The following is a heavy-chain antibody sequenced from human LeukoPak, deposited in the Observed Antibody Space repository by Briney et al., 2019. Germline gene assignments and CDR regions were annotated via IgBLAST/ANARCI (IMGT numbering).Heavy chain of an antibody. CDR2: IGGDGSMT. D-gene: IGHD3-22*01. Sequence: GGSPGLSCAASGFTFNTYWMSWVRQAPGRGLEWVANIGGDGSMTQYADSVRGRFTISRDNAKTSLYLQMSSLKADDSAMYYCARDERSGYYVFWGQGILVTVSS. V-gene: IGHV3-7*01. CDR3: ARDERSGYYVF. J-gene: IGHJ4*02. CDR1: GFTFNTYW.